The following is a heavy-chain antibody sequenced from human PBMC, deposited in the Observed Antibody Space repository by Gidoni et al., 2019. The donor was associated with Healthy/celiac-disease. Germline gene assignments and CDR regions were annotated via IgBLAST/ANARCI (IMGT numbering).Heavy chain of an antibody. J-gene: IGHJ3*02. Sequence: EVQLVESGGGLVQPGGSLRLSCAASGFTFSSYAMRWVRQAPGKGLGWVSAISDSGGSTYYADSVKGRFTISIDNSNNTLYLQMNSLRAEDTAVYYCAKVVRIAALAFDIWGQGTMVTVSS. CDR1: GFTFSSYA. CDR3: AKVVRIAALAFDI. D-gene: IGHD6-6*01. CDR2: ISDSGGST. V-gene: IGHV3-23*04.